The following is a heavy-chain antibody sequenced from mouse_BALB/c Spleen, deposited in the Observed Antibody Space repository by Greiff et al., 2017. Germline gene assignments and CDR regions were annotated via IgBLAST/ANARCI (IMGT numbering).Heavy chain of an antibody. D-gene: IGHD1-1*01. Sequence: EVKVEESGPDLVKPSQSLSLTCTVTGYSITSGYSWHWIRQFPGNKLEWMGYIHYSGSTNYNPSLKSRISITRDTSKNQFFLQLNSVTTEDTATYYCARRGNYYGSSAYYAMDYWGQGTSVTVSS. V-gene: IGHV3-1*02. CDR3: ARRGNYYGSSAYYAMDY. CDR2: IHYSGST. J-gene: IGHJ4*01. CDR1: GYSITSGYS.